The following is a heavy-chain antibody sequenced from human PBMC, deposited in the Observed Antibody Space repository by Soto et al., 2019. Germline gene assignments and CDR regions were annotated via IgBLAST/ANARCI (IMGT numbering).Heavy chain of an antibody. CDR2: IYWDDDK. V-gene: IGHV2-5*02. J-gene: IGHJ4*02. D-gene: IGHD3-10*01. Sequence: QITLKESGPTLVEPTQTLTLTCTISELSLSTSGVGVGWIRQPPGKALEWLALIYWDDDKRYSPSLKSRITITKVTSNNQVVLTMTNMDPVDTATYYCVHSHVLRWFGFDSWGQGTLVTVPS. CDR1: ELSLSTSGVG. CDR3: VHSHVLRWFGFDS.